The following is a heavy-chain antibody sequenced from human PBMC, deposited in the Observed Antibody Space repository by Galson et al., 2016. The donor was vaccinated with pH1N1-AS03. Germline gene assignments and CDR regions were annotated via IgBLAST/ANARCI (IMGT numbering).Heavy chain of an antibody. CDR2: IHENGRT. Sequence: LSLTCTVSGASLSGYYWSWVRQSPGKGMEWIGFIHENGRTDHTPFLKSRLSMSRDTFKNQFSLKLNSVTTADTAVYYCARDVLPYSLGLDVWGQGTTVTVSS. CDR1: GASLSGYY. V-gene: IGHV4-59*01. D-gene: IGHD5-18*01. J-gene: IGHJ6*02. CDR3: ARDVLPYSLGLDV.